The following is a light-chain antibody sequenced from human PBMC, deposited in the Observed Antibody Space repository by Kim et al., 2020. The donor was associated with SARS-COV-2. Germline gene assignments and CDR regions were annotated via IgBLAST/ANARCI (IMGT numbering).Light chain of an antibody. J-gene: IGKJ2*01. CDR2: AAS. CDR3: QKYDRVPRT. CDR1: QGITNH. Sequence: DIQMTQSTSSLSASVGDRVTITCRASQGITNHLAWYQQKPGKVPKLLIYAASTLQSGVPSRFSGSGSGTDFALTISSLQPEDVATYYGQKYDRVPRTFGQGTKLEI. V-gene: IGKV1-27*01.